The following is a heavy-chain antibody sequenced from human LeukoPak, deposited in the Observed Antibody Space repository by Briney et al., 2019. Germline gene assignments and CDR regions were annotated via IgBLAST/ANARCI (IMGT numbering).Heavy chain of an antibody. D-gene: IGHD2-2*01. CDR1: GFTFSTYE. CDR2: ISSSGSTI. J-gene: IGHJ5*02. CDR3: ARGPLHVVVPAATWFDP. V-gene: IGHV3-48*03. Sequence: GGSLRLSCAASGFTFSTYEMNWVRQAPGKWLEWGSYISSSGSTIYYADSVKGRFTISRDNAKNSLYLQLNSLRAEDTAVYYCARGPLHVVVPAATWFDPWGQGILVTVSS.